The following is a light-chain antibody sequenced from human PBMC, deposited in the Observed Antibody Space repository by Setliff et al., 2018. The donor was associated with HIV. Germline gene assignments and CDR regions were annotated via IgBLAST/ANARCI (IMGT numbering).Light chain of an antibody. V-gene: IGLV2-14*03. CDR1: SGDIGHYNY. CDR3: TSYAGSRTFDV. CDR2: DVN. J-gene: IGLJ1*01. Sequence: QSALTQPASVSGSPGQSITIPCTGTSGDIGHYNYVSWYQQHPGKAPKLVIFDVNDRPSGVSPRFSGSKSGNAASLTISGLQPDDEADYYCTSYAGSRTFDVFGTGTKGTVL.